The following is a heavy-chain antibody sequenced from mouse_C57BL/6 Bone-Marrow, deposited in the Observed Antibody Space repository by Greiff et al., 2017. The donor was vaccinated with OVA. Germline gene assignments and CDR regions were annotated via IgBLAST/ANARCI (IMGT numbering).Heavy chain of an antibody. CDR2: ISDGGSYT. V-gene: IGHV5-4*01. CDR1: GFTFSSYA. Sequence: VQLKQSGGGLVKPGGSLKLSCAASGFTFSSYAMSWVRQTPEKRLEWVATISDGGSYTYYPDNVKGRFTISRDNAKNNLYLQMSHLKSEDTAMYYCARDRGTTVVARDYYYAMDYWGQGTSVTVSS. CDR3: ARDRGTTVVARDYYYAMDY. D-gene: IGHD1-1*01. J-gene: IGHJ4*01.